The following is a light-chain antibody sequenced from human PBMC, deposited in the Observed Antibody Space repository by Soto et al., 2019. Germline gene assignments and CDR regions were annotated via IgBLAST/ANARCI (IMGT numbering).Light chain of an antibody. CDR2: GVS. V-gene: IGKV3-15*01. CDR3: QQYDNWPPKT. J-gene: IGKJ1*01. Sequence: EIVMTQSPATLSVSPGERATLSCRASQSVSSNLAWYQQKPGQAPRLLIYGVSIRATGIPARFSGSGSGTEFTLTISSLQSEDFAVYYCQQYDNWPPKTFGQGTKVDIK. CDR1: QSVSSN.